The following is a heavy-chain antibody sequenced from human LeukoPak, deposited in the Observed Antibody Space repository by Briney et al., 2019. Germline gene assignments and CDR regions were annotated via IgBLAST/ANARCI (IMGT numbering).Heavy chain of an antibody. CDR1: GSSFSNYW. CDR2: IYPGDSDT. CDR3: ARKGYDFGGVFDY. Sequence: GESLKISCKGSGSSFSNYWIGWVRQLPGKALEWMGIIYPGDSDTRYSPSFQGQVTISADKSISTAYLQWGSLKASDTAMCYCARKGYDFGGVFDYWGQGTLVTVSS. D-gene: IGHD3-16*01. V-gene: IGHV5-51*01. J-gene: IGHJ4*02.